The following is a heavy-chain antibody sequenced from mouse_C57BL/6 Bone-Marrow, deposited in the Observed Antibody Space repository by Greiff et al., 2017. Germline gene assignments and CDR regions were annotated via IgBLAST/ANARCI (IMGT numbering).Heavy chain of an antibody. CDR2: INPNNGGT. Sequence: VQLQQSGPELVKPGASVKIPCKASGYTFTDYNMDWVKQSHGKSLEWIGDINPNNGGTNYNQKFKGKATLTVDKSSSTAYMELRSLTAEDTAVYYCARDSNYGEGFAYWGQGTLVTVSA. CDR1: GYTFTDYN. J-gene: IGHJ3*01. CDR3: ARDSNYGEGFAY. D-gene: IGHD2-5*01. V-gene: IGHV1-18*01.